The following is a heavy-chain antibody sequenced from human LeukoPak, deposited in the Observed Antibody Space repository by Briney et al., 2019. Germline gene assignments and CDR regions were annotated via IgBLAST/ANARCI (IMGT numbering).Heavy chain of an antibody. J-gene: IGHJ4*02. CDR3: AKDFGSVGVGSFDY. D-gene: IGHD1-26*01. CDR2: ISYDGSNK. Sequence: PGGSLRLSCAASGFTFSSYGMHWVRQAPGKGLEWVAVISYDGSNKYYADSVKGRFTISRDNSKNTLYLQMNSLRAEDTAVYYCAKDFGSVGVGSFDYWGQGTLVTVSS. CDR1: GFTFSSYG. V-gene: IGHV3-30*18.